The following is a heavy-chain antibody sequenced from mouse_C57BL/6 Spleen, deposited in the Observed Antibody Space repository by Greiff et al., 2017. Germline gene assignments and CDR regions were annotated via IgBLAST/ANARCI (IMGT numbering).Heavy chain of an antibody. Sequence: EVQLQQSGAELVKPGASVKLSCTASGFNIKDYYMYWVKQRTEQGLEWIGRIDPEDGETKSAPKFQGKATITADTSSNTAYLQLSSLTSEDTAVYYCARSDGYSNAAWIAYWGQGTLVTVSA. D-gene: IGHD2-5*01. CDR3: ARSDGYSNAAWIAY. CDR1: GFNIKDYY. J-gene: IGHJ3*01. CDR2: IDPEDGET. V-gene: IGHV14-2*01.